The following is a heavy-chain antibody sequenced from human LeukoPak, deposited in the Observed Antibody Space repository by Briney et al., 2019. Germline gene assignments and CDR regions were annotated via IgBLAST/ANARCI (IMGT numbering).Heavy chain of an antibody. J-gene: IGHJ4*02. D-gene: IGHD6-6*01. CDR2: VYPGNSDT. Sequence: GESLKISCKGSGYTFTNYWIGWVRQMPGKGLEWMGIVYPGNSDTRYSPSFQGQVTISADKSISTAYLQWSSLKASDTDMYYCAKRSSSRHIDNWGQGTLVTVSS. V-gene: IGHV5-51*01. CDR1: GYTFTNYW. CDR3: AKRSSSRHIDN.